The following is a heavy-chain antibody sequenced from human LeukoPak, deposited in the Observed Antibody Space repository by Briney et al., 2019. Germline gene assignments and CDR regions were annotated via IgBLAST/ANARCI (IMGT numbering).Heavy chain of an antibody. D-gene: IGHD3-10*01. CDR3: ARSPMVGGVSSRTPYSSHGRAV. Sequence: SETLSLTCAVYGGSFSGYYWSWIRQPPGKGLEWIGEINHSGSTNYNPSLKSRVTISVDTSKNQFSLKLSSVTAADTAVYYCARSPMVGGVSSRTPYSSHGRAVGGQGTTVTVS. V-gene: IGHV4-34*01. CDR2: INHSGST. CDR1: GGSFSGYY. J-gene: IGHJ6*02.